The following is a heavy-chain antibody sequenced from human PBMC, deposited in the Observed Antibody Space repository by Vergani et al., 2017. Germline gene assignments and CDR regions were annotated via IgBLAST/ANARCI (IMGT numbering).Heavy chain of an antibody. CDR3: ASGWDFGDSR. V-gene: IGHV4-39*01. CDR1: GGSITSSSYY. Sequence: QLQLQASGPGLVKPSETLSLTCTVSGGSITSSSYYWGWIRQPPGKGLEWIGSIYYSGSTYYNPSLKSRLTISVDASKNQFSLKLSSVTAPDTAVYYCASGWDFGDSRWGQGTLVTVSS. CDR2: IYYSGST. D-gene: IGHD4-17*01. J-gene: IGHJ4*02.